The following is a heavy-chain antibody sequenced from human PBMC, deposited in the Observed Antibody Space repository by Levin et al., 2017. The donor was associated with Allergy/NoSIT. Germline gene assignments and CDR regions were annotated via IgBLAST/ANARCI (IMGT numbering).Heavy chain of an antibody. D-gene: IGHD5-12*01. CDR2: ISDSGGST. J-gene: IGHJ4*02. CDR3: AKDESGYDSWGGPLDY. V-gene: IGHV3-23*01. CDR1: GFTFSSYA. Sequence: GGSLRLSCAASGFTFSSYAMSWVRQAPGKGLEWVSAISDSGGSTYYADSVKGRFTFSRDNSKNTLYLQMNSLRAEDTAVYYCAKDESGYDSWGGPLDYRGEGTLVTVSS.